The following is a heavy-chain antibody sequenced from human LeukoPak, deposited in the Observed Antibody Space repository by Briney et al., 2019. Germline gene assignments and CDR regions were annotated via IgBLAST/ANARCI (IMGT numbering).Heavy chain of an antibody. J-gene: IGHJ4*02. Sequence: GGSLRLSCAASGFTFSSYAMHWVRQAPGKGLECVSAISSNGGSTYYANSVKGRFTISRDNSKNTLYLQMGSLRAEDMAVYYCARASTVTTFVEFDYWGQGTLVTVSS. V-gene: IGHV3-64*01. CDR2: ISSNGGST. CDR1: GFTFSSYA. CDR3: ARASTVTTFVEFDY. D-gene: IGHD4-17*01.